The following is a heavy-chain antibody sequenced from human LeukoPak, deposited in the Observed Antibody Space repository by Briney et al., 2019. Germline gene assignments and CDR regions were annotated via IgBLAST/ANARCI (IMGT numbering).Heavy chain of an antibody. J-gene: IGHJ6*03. CDR1: GYSISSGYY. D-gene: IGHD3-22*01. V-gene: IGHV4-38-2*02. CDR2: IYHSGST. CDR3: ARGESSGYYYYYYYYIDV. Sequence: SETLSLTCTVSGYSISSGYYWGWIRQPPGKGLEWIGSIYHSGSTYYNPSLKSRVTISVDTSKNQFSLKLSSVTAADTAVYYCARGESSGYYYYYYYYIDVWGKGTTVTVSS.